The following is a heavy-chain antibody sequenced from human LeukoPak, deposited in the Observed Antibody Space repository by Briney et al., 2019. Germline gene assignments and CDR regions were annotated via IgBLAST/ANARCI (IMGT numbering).Heavy chain of an antibody. Sequence: SETLSLTCTVSGGSISGYYWSWIRQPPGKGLEWIGNVYYSGSTNYNPSLKSRVTISVDTSKNQFSLKLGSVTAADTALYYCARLAEDPYDYNGMDVWGQGTTVTVSS. J-gene: IGHJ6*02. V-gene: IGHV4-59*08. CDR1: GGSISGYY. CDR2: VYYSGST. CDR3: ARLAEDPYDYNGMDV.